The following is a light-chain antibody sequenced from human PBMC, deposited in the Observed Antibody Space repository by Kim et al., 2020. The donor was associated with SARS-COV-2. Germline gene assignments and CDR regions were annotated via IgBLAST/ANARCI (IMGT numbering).Light chain of an antibody. V-gene: IGKV1-27*01. CDR1: QGISNY. CDR2: AAS. Sequence: ASVGDRVTIACRASQGISNYLAWYQQKPEKVPKLLIYAASTVQSGVPSRFSGSGSGTDFTLTISSLQPEDVATYYCQKYNSAPPTFGRGTKVDIK. CDR3: QKYNSAPPT. J-gene: IGKJ1*01.